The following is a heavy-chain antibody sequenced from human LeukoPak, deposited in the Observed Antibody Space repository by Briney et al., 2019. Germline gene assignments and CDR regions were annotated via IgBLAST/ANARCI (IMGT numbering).Heavy chain of an antibody. CDR3: AKHSTIFGCIDY. Sequence: GGSLRLSCAASGFTFSSYGMHWVRQAPGKGLEWVAFIRNDGSNKNYADSVKGRFTTSRDNSENTLYLQTNSLRAEDTAVYYCAKHSTIFGCIDYWGQGTLVTVSS. CDR1: GFTFSSYG. J-gene: IGHJ4*02. D-gene: IGHD3-3*01. CDR2: IRNDGSNK. V-gene: IGHV3-30*02.